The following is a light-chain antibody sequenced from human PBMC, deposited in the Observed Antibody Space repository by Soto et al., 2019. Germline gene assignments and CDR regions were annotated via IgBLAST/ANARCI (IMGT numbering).Light chain of an antibody. CDR1: QSVSRDLGSD. Sequence: EIVMTQSPATLSVSPGERAILSCRASQSVSRDLGSDLAWYQQRPGQAPRLLIYGASTRATGIPARFSGSGSGTDFTLTIGSLQSEDFAVYYCQQYNNWPLTFGPGTKVDIK. CDR3: QQYNNWPLT. CDR2: GAS. J-gene: IGKJ3*01. V-gene: IGKV3-15*01.